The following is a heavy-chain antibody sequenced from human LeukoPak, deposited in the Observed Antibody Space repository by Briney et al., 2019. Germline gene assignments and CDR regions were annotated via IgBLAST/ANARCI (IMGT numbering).Heavy chain of an antibody. V-gene: IGHV1-69*05. CDR3: AKAAGLTVAGTALVY. D-gene: IGHD6-19*01. CDR1: GGTFSSYA. CDR2: IIPIFGTA. J-gene: IGHJ4*02. Sequence: SVKVSCKASGGTFSSYAISWVRQAPGQGLEWMGGIIPIFGTANYAQKFQGRVTITTDESTSTAYMELSSLRSEDTALYYCAKAAGLTVAGTALVYWGQGTLVTVSS.